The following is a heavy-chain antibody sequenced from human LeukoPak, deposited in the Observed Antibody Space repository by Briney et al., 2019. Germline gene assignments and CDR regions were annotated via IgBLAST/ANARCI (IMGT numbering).Heavy chain of an antibody. Sequence: ASVKVSCKASGYTFTSYDINWVRQATGQGLEWMGWMNPNSGNTGYAQKFQGRVTMTRNTSISTAYMELSSLRSEDTAVYYCARGLSVGRVGATPFGYWGQGTLVTVSS. CDR2: MNPNSGNT. V-gene: IGHV1-8*01. J-gene: IGHJ4*02. D-gene: IGHD1-26*01. CDR1: GYTFTSYD. CDR3: ARGLSVGRVGATPFGY.